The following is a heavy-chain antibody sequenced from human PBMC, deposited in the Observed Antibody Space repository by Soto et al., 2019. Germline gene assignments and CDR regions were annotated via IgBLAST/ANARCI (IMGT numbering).Heavy chain of an antibody. D-gene: IGHD3-10*01. Sequence: QVQLVQSGAEVKKPGASVKVSCKASGNTFTSYYMHWVRQAPGQGLEWMGIINPSSGSTSYAQKFQGRVTMTRDTSTSTVYMELSSLRSEDTAVYYCARDRAPGRAYYYGMDVWGQGTTVTVSS. CDR1: GNTFTSYY. CDR2: INPSSGST. CDR3: ARDRAPGRAYYYGMDV. V-gene: IGHV1-46*03. J-gene: IGHJ6*02.